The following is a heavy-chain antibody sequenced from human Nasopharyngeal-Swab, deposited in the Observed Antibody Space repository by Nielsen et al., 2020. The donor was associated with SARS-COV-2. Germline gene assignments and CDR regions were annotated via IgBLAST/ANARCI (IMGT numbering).Heavy chain of an antibody. CDR2: IYTSGST. V-gene: IGHV4-4*07. CDR1: GGSISSYY. Sequence: SETLSLTCTVSGGSISSYYWSWIRQPAGKGLEWIGRIYTSGSTNYNPSLKSRVTISVDTSKNQFSLKLSSVTAADTAVYYCARDRGVLRYFDWSPGTWFDPWGQGTLVTVSS. CDR3: ARDRGVLRYFDWSPGTWFDP. J-gene: IGHJ5*02. D-gene: IGHD3-9*01.